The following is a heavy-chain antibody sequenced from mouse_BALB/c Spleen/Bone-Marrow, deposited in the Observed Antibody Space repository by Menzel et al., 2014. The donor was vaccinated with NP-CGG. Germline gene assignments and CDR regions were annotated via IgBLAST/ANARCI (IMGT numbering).Heavy chain of an antibody. CDR3: NADTRAMDY. J-gene: IGHJ4*01. Sequence: EVKLVESGAELVRSGASVKLSCTGSGFNIKDFYMHWVKQRPEQGLEWIGWTDPENGDTEYAPKFQGKATLTADTSSNTAFLQLYSLTSEDTAVYYCNADTRAMDYWGQGTSVTVSS. CDR2: TDPENGDT. V-gene: IGHV14-4*02. CDR1: GFNIKDFY.